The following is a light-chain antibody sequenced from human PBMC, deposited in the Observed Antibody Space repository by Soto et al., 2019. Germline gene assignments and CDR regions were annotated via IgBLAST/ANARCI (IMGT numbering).Light chain of an antibody. CDR3: QQTDHFPHT. J-gene: IGKJ2*01. CDR1: QGISNW. CDR2: DSS. Sequence: DVQMTQSPSSVSASIGDTVTITCRASQGISNWLAWYQQKPGKAPNLLVYDSSNLQSGVPSRFSGSGSGTDFSLTISSLQPEAFATYYCQQTDHFPHTFGQGTKLEIK. V-gene: IGKV1-12*01.